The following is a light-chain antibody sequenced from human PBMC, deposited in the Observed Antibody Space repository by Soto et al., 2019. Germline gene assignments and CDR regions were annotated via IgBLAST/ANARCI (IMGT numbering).Light chain of an antibody. CDR3: QQYRTYTPRT. J-gene: IGKJ1*01. V-gene: IGKV1-5*03. Sequence: DIQMNQSPSTLSASEGDRVTITCRASQSISIWLAWYQQKPGKAPKILIYKASSLESGVPSRFSGSGSGTEFTLTISSLQPDDFATYYCQQYRTYTPRTFGQGTKVDIK. CDR2: KAS. CDR1: QSISIW.